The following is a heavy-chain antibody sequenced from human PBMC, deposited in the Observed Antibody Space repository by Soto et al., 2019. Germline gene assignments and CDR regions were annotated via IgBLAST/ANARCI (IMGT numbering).Heavy chain of an antibody. CDR1: GFSLSTSGMC. D-gene: IGHD1-20*01. V-gene: IGHV2-70*11. J-gene: IGHJ6*03. CDR3: ARTRHNWNYYYYMDV. Sequence: GSGPTLVNPTQTLTLTCTFSGFSLSTSGMCVSWIRQPPGKALEWLARFVWDDDNYSSTSLKTRLTISKDTSKNQLVLTMTNMDPVDTATYYCARTRHNWNYYYYMDVWGKGTTVTVSS. CDR2: FVWDDDN.